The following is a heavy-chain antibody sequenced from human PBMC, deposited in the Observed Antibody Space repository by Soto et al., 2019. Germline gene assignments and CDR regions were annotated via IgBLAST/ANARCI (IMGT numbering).Heavy chain of an antibody. CDR1: GGTFSSYA. V-gene: IGHV1-69*12. Sequence: QLQLVQSGAGVKKPGSSVTVSCKTSGGTFSSYAISWVRQAPGQGLEWMGGIIPIFGTANYAQKFQGRVTITADESTSTGYMELSSLRSDDTAVYYCARGPPVVVVAAKKYGMYVWGKGTTVTVSS. J-gene: IGHJ6*04. D-gene: IGHD2-15*01. CDR2: IIPIFGTA. CDR3: ARGPPVVVVAAKKYGMYV.